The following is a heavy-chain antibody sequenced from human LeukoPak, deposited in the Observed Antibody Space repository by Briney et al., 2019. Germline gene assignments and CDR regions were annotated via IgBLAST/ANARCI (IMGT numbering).Heavy chain of an antibody. CDR1: GFTFSTSW. CDR2: IKQDGSGK. Sequence: GGSLRLSCAASGFTFSTSWMSWVRQPPGKGLEWVANIKQDGSGKYYVDSVKGRITISRDNSKNTLYLQMNSLRAEDTAIYYCAKSRGSTLFDSWGQGTLVTVSS. J-gene: IGHJ4*02. D-gene: IGHD1-26*01. V-gene: IGHV3-7*03. CDR3: AKSRGSTLFDS.